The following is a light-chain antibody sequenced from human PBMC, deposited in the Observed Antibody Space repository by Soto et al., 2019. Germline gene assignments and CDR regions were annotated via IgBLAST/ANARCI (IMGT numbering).Light chain of an antibody. J-gene: IGKJ1*01. CDR3: QQGYSNPWT. CDR2: KAS. CDR1: QTISSW. Sequence: DIQMTQSPSTLSGSVGDRVTITCLASQTISSWLAWYQQKPGKAPKLLIYKASTLKSGVPSRFSGSGSGTNFTLSLNSLQPEDFATYYCQQGYSNPWTFGQGTKVDI. V-gene: IGKV1-5*03.